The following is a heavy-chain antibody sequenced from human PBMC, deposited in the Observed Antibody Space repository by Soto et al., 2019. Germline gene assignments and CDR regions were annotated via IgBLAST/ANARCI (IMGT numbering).Heavy chain of an antibody. CDR3: ARASRLRGSYYYYYGMDV. Sequence: SLTCAVYGGSFSGYYWSWIRQPPGKGLEWIGEINHSGSTNYNPSLKSRVTISVDTSKNQFSLKLSSVTAADTAVYYCARASRLRGSYYYYYGMDVWGQGTTVTVSS. V-gene: IGHV4-34*01. CDR1: GGSFSGYY. CDR2: INHSGST. J-gene: IGHJ6*02. D-gene: IGHD3-16*01.